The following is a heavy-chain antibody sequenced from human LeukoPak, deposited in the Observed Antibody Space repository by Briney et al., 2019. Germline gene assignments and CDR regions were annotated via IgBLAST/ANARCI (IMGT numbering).Heavy chain of an antibody. CDR2: INVEGSRT. Sequence: GGSLRLSCVGSGFTFSNYWVHWVRQVPGEGLVWVSRINVEGSRTDYADSVRGRFTISRDNAKNSLYLQMNSLRAEDTALYYCARGGSYYDSSGSLDYWGQGTLVTVSS. J-gene: IGHJ4*02. V-gene: IGHV3-74*01. D-gene: IGHD3-22*01. CDR1: GFTFSNYW. CDR3: ARGGSYYDSSGSLDY.